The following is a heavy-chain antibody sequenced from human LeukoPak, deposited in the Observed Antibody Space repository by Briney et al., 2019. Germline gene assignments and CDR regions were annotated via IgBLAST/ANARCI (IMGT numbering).Heavy chain of an antibody. J-gene: IGHJ4*02. Sequence: SETLSLTCAVYGGSFSGYYWSWIRQPPGKGLEWIGEINHSGSTNYNLSLKSRVTISVDTSKNQFSLKLSSVTAADTAVYYCARESSSNRTPFDYWGQGTLVTVSS. D-gene: IGHD4-11*01. CDR2: INHSGST. CDR3: ARESSSNRTPFDY. V-gene: IGHV4-34*01. CDR1: GGSFSGYY.